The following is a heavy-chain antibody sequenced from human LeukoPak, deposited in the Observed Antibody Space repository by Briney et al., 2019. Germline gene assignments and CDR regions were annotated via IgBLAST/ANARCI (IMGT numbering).Heavy chain of an antibody. V-gene: IGHV3-33*01. Sequence: PGGSLRLSCAASGFTFSSYGMHWVRQAPGKGLEWVAVIWYDGSNKYYADSVKGRFTISRDNSKNTLYLQMNSLRAEDTAVYYCARDSGRYYYYGMTSGARGPRSPSP. CDR3: ARDSGRYYYYGMTS. CDR1: GFTFSSYG. CDR2: IWYDGSNK. J-gene: IGHJ6*02.